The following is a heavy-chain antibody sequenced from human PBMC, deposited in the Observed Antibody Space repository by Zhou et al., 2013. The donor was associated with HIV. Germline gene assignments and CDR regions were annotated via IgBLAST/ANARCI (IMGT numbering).Heavy chain of an antibody. J-gene: IGHJ6*03. CDR2: IIPIFGTA. V-gene: IGHV1-69*05. D-gene: IGHD3-22*01. Sequence: QVQPVQSGAEVRKPGSSVKVSCKASGGTFSSYAISWVRQAPGQGLEWMGGIIPIFGTANYAQKFQGRVTITTDESTSTAYMELSSLRSEDTAVYYCARAPWSDSSGAYYYYYMDVWGQGTMVTVSS. CDR3: ARAPWSDSSGAYYYYYMDV. CDR1: GGTFSSYA.